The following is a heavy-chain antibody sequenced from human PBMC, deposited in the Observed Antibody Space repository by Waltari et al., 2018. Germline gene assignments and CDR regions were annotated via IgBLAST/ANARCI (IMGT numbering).Heavy chain of an antibody. V-gene: IGHV4-4*02. Sequence: QVHLQESGPGLVQPSGTLSLTCDVSGVSLIGTNYWSWVRQPPGKGLEWIGEIFHSGNTKYHSSLKSRVTISMDTSKNQFSLTLISVTAADTAVYYCVRNQWKVSLFDFWGQGAKVSVSS. CDR3: VRNQWKVSLFDF. J-gene: IGHJ4*02. CDR2: IFHSGNT. D-gene: IGHD1-1*01. CDR1: GVSLIGTNY.